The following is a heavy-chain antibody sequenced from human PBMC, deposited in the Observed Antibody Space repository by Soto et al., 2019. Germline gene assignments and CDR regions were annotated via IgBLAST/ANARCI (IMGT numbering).Heavy chain of an antibody. V-gene: IGHV5-10-1*01. Sequence: PGESLKISCKGSGYSFTSYWISWVRQMPGKGLELMGKIDPSDSYTNYSPSFQGHVTISVDKSISTAYLQWGSLKASDTAMYYCARHVVPAANFDNWGQGTLVTVSS. CDR1: GYSFTSYW. D-gene: IGHD2-2*01. CDR2: IDPSDSYT. CDR3: ARHVVPAANFDN. J-gene: IGHJ4*02.